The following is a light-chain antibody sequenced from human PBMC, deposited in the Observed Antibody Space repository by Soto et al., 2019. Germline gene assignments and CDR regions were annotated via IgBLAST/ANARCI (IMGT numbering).Light chain of an antibody. J-gene: IGLJ2*01. Sequence: QSVLAQPPSASGTHGQRVTISGSGSSSNIGSNYVYGYQQLPGTAPKLLIYSNNPRPSGVPDRFSGAKSGTSASLAISGLRSEVEADYYCAAWDDSLSGVFGGGTKLTVL. CDR2: SNN. CDR1: SSNIGSNY. CDR3: AAWDDSLSGV. V-gene: IGLV1-47*02.